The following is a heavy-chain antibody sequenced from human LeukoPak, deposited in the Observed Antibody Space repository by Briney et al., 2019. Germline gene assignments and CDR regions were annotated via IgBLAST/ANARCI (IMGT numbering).Heavy chain of an antibody. J-gene: IGHJ1*01. Sequence: GGSLRLSCAASGFTFSSYWMSWVRQAPGKGLEWVANIKQDGSEKYYVDSVKGRFTISRDNAKNSLYLQMNSLRAEDTAVYYCARVLYSGSYFEYFQHWGQGTLVTVSS. CDR1: GFTFSSYW. V-gene: IGHV3-7*01. CDR3: ARVLYSGSYFEYFQH. CDR2: IKQDGSEK. D-gene: IGHD1-26*01.